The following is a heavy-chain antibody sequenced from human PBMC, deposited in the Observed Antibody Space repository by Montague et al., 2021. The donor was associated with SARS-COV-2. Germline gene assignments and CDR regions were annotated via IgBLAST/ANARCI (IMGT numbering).Heavy chain of an antibody. V-gene: IGHV4-59*01. Sequence: SETLSLTCSVSGGSTSNYYWTWIRQSPGKGLQWIGYIFYTGSKKFNPSLKTRVSMSLAAAKNHFSLRLSAVTAADTARYYCARAQNTCFIANCVNYFDLWGLGALATVSS. D-gene: IGHD2-15*01. CDR1: GGSTSNYY. CDR2: IFYTGSK. CDR3: ARAQNTCFIANCVNYFDL. J-gene: IGHJ4*02.